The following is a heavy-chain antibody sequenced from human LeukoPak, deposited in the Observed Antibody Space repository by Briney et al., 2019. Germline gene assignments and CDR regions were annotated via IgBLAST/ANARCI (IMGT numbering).Heavy chain of an antibody. V-gene: IGHV1-2*06. D-gene: IGHD2-8*01. Sequence: AASVKVSCKASGYTFTGYYIHWVRQAPGQGLEWMGRINPNTGAANYAQKFQGRVTMTRDTSISTVYMALSRLFPGDTAVYYCAREQGVASWFDPWGQGTLVTVSS. CDR1: GYTFTGYY. J-gene: IGHJ5*02. CDR3: AREQGVASWFDP. CDR2: INPNTGAA.